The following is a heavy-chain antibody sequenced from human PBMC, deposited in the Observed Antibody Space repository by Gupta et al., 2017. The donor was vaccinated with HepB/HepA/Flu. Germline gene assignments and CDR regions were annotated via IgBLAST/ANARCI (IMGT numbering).Heavy chain of an antibody. CDR2: MNPNSGNT. V-gene: IGHV1-8*03. J-gene: IGHJ5*02. CDR1: TIRGYA. Sequence: TIRGYAITLLLQATGQGLEWMGWMNPNSGNTGYAQKFQGRVTITRNTSISTAYMELSSLRSEDSAVYYCARGRSIAARRNWFDPWGQGTLVTVSS. CDR3: ARGRSIAARRNWFDP. D-gene: IGHD6-6*01.